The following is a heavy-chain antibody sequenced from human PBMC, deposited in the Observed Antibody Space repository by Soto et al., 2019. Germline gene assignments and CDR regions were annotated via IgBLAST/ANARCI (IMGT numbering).Heavy chain of an antibody. Sequence: LSLTCTVSGASVSSGSYYWTWIRQPPGKGLEWIGCTDDTGSTDYNPSLKSRVTLWLDTSKNRLSVRVDSVTAADTAVYYCARSHSGYDPLGMDVWGQGTTVTVSS. D-gene: IGHD5-12*01. CDR2: TDDTGST. CDR3: ARSHSGYDPLGMDV. V-gene: IGHV4-61*01. J-gene: IGHJ6*02. CDR1: GASVSSGSYY.